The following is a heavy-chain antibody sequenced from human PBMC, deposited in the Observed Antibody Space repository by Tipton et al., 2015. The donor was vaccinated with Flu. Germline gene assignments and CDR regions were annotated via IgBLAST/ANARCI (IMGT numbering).Heavy chain of an antibody. V-gene: IGHV4-34*01. D-gene: IGHD4-11*01. CDR2: IDDSGST. J-gene: IGHJ5*02. Sequence: TLSLTCAVYGGSFSGYYWSWIRQPPGKGLEWIGEIDDSGSTNYNPSPKSRVTISVDTSKNQFSLKLSSVTAADTAVYYCARRDYSNYVSEPKSWFDPWGQGILVTVSS. CDR1: GGSFSGYY. CDR3: ARRDYSNYVSEPKSWFDP.